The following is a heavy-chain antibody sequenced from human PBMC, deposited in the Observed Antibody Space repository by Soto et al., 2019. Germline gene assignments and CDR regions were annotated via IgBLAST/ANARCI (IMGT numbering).Heavy chain of an antibody. CDR3: ASLIVLMVYAILIFDY. V-gene: IGHV4-4*02. Sequence: QVQLQESGPGLVKPSGTLSLTCAVSGGSISSSNWWSWVRQPPGKGLEWIGEIYHSGSTNYNPSLKSRVPISVNKSKNQFSLKLSSVTAADTAVYYCASLIVLMVYAILIFDYWGQGTLVTVSS. D-gene: IGHD2-8*01. J-gene: IGHJ4*02. CDR2: IYHSGST. CDR1: GGSISSSNW.